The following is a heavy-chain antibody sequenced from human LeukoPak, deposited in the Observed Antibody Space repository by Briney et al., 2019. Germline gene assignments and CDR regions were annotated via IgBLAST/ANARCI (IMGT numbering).Heavy chain of an antibody. V-gene: IGHV1-46*03. CDR1: GYTFTSYY. J-gene: IGHJ4*02. CDR3: ARDGWDILTGYYTEGDY. D-gene: IGHD3-9*01. Sequence: RASVKVSCKASGYTFTSYYMHWVRQAPGQGLEWMGIINPSGGSTSYAQKFQGRVTMTRDTSTSTVYMELSSLRSEDTAVYYCARDGWDILTGYYTEGDYWGQGTLVTVSS. CDR2: INPSGGST.